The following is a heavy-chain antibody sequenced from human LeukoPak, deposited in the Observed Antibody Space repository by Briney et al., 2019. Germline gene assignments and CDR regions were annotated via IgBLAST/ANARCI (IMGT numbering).Heavy chain of an antibody. D-gene: IGHD3-10*01. CDR2: ISGSGGST. Sequence: PGGSLRLSCAASGFIFSRYRMNWVRQAPGKGLEWVSAISGSGGSTYYADSVKGRFTISRDNSKNTLYLQMNSLRAEDTAVYYCAKHKVRGVTDYWGQGTLVTVSS. V-gene: IGHV3-23*01. J-gene: IGHJ4*02. CDR1: GFIFSRYR. CDR3: AKHKVRGVTDY.